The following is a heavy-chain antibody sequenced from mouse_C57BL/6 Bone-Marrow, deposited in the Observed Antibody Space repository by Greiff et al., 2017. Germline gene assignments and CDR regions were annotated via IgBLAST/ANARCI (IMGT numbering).Heavy chain of an antibody. V-gene: IGHV1-59*01. CDR2: IDPSDSYT. D-gene: IGHD1-1*01. CDR1: GYTFTSYW. CDR3: ARLDYGSSYNFDY. J-gene: IGHJ2*01. Sequence: VQLQQPGAELVRPGTSVKLSCKASGYTFTSYWMHWVKQRPGQGLEWIGVIDPSDSYTNYNQKFKGKATLTVDTSSSTAYMQHSSLTSEDSAVYYCARLDYGSSYNFDYWGQGTTLTVSS.